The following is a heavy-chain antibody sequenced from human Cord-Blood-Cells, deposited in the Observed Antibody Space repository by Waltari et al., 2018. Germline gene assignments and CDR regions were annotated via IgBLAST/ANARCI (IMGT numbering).Heavy chain of an antibody. D-gene: IGHD3-10*01. CDR2: INDSGNT. J-gene: IGHJ3*02. CDR3: ARGRYYYGSGSYRAFDI. Sequence: QVQLQQWGAGLLKPSETLSLTCAVYGGSFSGYYWRWIRQPPGTGLEWIGEINDSGNTNYNPSLKSRVTISVDTSKNQCSLKLSSVTAADTAVYYCARGRYYYGSGSYRAFDIWGQGTMVTDSS. CDR1: GGSFSGYY. V-gene: IGHV4-34*01.